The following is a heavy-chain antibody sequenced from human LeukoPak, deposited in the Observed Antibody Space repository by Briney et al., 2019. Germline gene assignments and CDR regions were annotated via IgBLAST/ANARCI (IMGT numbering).Heavy chain of an antibody. V-gene: IGHV3-11*04. J-gene: IGHJ3*02. CDR3: ARDKGYNLLSASDI. CDR2: ISSSGSTI. Sequence: PGGSLRLSCAASGFTFSSSAMSWIRQAPGKGLEWVSYISSSGSTIYYADSVEGRFTISRDNAKNSLYLQMNSLRAEDTAVYYCARDKGYNLLSASDIWGQGTMVTVSS. D-gene: IGHD5-24*01. CDR1: GFTFSSSA.